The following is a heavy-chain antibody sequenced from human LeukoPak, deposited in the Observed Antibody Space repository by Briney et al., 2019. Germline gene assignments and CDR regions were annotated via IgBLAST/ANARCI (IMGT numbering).Heavy chain of an antibody. Sequence: PSETLSLTCAVYGGSFSGYYWGWIRQPPGKGLEWIGEINHSGSTNYNPSLKSRVTMSVDTSKNQFSLKLNSVTAADTAVYYCARGSSSGWYGLDYWGQGTLVTVSS. D-gene: IGHD6-19*01. V-gene: IGHV4-34*01. CDR2: INHSGST. CDR1: GGSFSGYY. J-gene: IGHJ4*02. CDR3: ARGSSSGWYGLDY.